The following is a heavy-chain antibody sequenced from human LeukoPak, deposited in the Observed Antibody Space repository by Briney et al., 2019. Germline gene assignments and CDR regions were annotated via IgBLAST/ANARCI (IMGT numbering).Heavy chain of an antibody. V-gene: IGHV3-21*01. J-gene: IGHJ4*02. CDR2: ICGSGVFI. Sequence: PGGSLRLSCAASGFTLSSYSMHWTRHTPGRGLEWVSSICGSGVFIYYVDSVRCRFTISRDNGKNSLYLQMNSLRPEDTAVYYCARDDSYGYHFFDSWGQGTLVTVSS. CDR3: ARDDSYGYHFFDS. CDR1: GFTLSSYS. D-gene: IGHD5-18*01.